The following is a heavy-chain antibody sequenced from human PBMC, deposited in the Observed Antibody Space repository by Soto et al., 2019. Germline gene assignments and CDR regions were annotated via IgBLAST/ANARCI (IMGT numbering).Heavy chain of an antibody. J-gene: IGHJ5*02. CDR3: VRGGSNYAS. D-gene: IGHD4-4*01. CDR1: GFTFSDSW. Sequence: EVQLVESGGGLVQPGGSLRISCTASGFTFSDSWMTWVRQAPGKGLEWVARIKPDESEKKYADTVKGRFSISRDNAKNSMYFQMDSLRGESTAVYYCVRGGSNYASWGQGTLVTVSS. V-gene: IGHV3-7*01. CDR2: IKPDESEK.